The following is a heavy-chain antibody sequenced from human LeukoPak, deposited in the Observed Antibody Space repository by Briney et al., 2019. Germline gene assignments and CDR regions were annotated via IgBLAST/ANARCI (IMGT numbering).Heavy chain of an antibody. CDR2: ISTRSSYI. D-gene: IGHD1-26*01. J-gene: IGHJ4*02. CDR1: GFTVSSNY. CDR3: AREVVGATHHYFDF. Sequence: GGSLRLSCAVSGFTVSSNYMSWVRQAPGGGLEWVSSISTRSSYINYGASLKGRFTISRDNAKNSLYLQMNSLRAEDTAIYYCAREVVGATHHYFDFWGRGTLVTVSS. V-gene: IGHV3-21*06.